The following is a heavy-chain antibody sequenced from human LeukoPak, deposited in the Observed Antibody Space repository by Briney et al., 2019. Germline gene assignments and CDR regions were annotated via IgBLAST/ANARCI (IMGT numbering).Heavy chain of an antibody. CDR3: ARASPSIVVVA. J-gene: IGHJ5*02. V-gene: IGHV4-31*03. CDR2: IYYSGST. D-gene: IGHD2-21*01. CDR1: GGSICSGGYY. Sequence: SQTLSLTCTVSGGSICSGGYYWSWIRQHPGKGLEWLGYIYYSGSTYYNPSLKSRVTISVDTSKNQFSLKLSSVTAADTAVYYCARASPSIVVVAWGQGTLVTVSS.